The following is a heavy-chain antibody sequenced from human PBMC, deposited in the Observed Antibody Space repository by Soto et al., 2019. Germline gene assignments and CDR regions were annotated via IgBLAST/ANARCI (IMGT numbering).Heavy chain of an antibody. J-gene: IGHJ5*02. CDR2: IYYSGST. D-gene: IGHD3-3*01. CDR3: ARSAIDFWSGPNWFDP. V-gene: IGHV4-59*01. CDR1: GGYISSYY. Sequence: PSEKLSLTCTGSGGYISSYYWSWIRQPPGKGLEWIGYIYYSGSTNYNPSLKNRLTISVDTSKNQFSLKLRSVTAADTAVYYCARSAIDFWSGPNWFDPWGQGTLVTVSS.